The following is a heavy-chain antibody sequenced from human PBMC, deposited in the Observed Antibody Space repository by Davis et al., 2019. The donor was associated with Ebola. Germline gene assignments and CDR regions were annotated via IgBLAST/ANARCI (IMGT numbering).Heavy chain of an antibody. CDR2: INAGNGNT. Sequence: ASVKVSCKASGYTFTSYAMHWVRQAPGQRLEWMGWINAGNGNTKYSQKFQGRVTITRDTSASTAYMELGTLTSDDTAIYYCARGGQFGDRWGQGTLVTVSS. D-gene: IGHD3-16*01. CDR1: GYTFTSYA. CDR3: ARGGQFGDR. J-gene: IGHJ5*02. V-gene: IGHV1-3*01.